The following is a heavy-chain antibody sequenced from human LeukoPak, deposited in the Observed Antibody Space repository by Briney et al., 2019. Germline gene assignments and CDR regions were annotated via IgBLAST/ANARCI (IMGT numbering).Heavy chain of an antibody. CDR3: ATNKVVVAAWDYFDY. CDR2: FDPEDGET. V-gene: IGHV1-24*01. D-gene: IGHD2-15*01. J-gene: IGHJ4*02. CDR1: GYTLTELS. Sequence: GASVKVSCKVSGYTLTELSMHWVRQAPGKGLEWMGGFDPEDGETIYAQKFQGRVTMTEDTSTDTAYMELSSLRSEDTAVYYCATNKVVVAAWDYFDYWGQGTLVTVSS.